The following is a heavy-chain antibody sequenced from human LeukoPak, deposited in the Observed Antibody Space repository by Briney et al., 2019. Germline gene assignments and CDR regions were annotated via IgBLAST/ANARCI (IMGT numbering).Heavy chain of an antibody. D-gene: IGHD3-10*01. CDR1: GGSFSGYY. J-gene: IGHJ5*02. Sequence: SETLSLTCAVYGGSFSGYYWSWIRQPPGKGLEWIGEINHSGSTNYNPSLKSRVTISVDTSKNQFSLKLSSVTAADTAVYYCARVLTMVRGVIPNWFDPWGQGTLVTVSS. CDR2: INHSGST. CDR3: ARVLTMVRGVIPNWFDP. V-gene: IGHV4-34*01.